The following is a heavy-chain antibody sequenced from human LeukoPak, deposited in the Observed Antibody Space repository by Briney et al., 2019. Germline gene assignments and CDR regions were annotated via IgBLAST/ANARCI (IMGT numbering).Heavy chain of an antibody. CDR2: ISAYNGNT. CDR3: ARDIGSSWSYYYYYYMDV. D-gene: IGHD6-13*01. V-gene: IGHV1-18*01. Sequence: ASVKVSCKASGYTFTSYGISWVRQAPGQGLEWMGWISAYNGNTNYAQKLQGRVTMTTDTSTSTAYMELRSLRSDDTAVYYCARDIGSSWSYYYYYYMDVWGKGTTVTVSS. J-gene: IGHJ6*03. CDR1: GYTFTSYG.